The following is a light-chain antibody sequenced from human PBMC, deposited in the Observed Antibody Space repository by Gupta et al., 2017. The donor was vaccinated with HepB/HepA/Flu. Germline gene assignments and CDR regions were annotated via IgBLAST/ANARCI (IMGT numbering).Light chain of an antibody. J-gene: IGLJ3*02. Sequence: TVVPQAPSFSVSPGGTVTLTCGLSPGSVSISYYPSWYQQTPGQAPRTLIYSTNTRSSGVPDPFSGSILGNKAALTITGAQADDESDYYCVLYMRSGIWVFGGGTKLTVL. CDR1: PGSVSISYY. CDR3: VLYMRSGIWV. V-gene: IGLV8-61*01. CDR2: STN.